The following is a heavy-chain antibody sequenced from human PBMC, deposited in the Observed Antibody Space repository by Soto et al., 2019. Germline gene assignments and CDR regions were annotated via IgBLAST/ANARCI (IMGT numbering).Heavy chain of an antibody. Sequence: GGSLRLSCAAYGFTFSSYSMNWVRQVPGKGLEWVSSIISSSSYIYYADSVKGRFTISRDNAKNSLYLQMNSLRAEDTAVYYCARVEYSGYDLGGFADYYYYGMDVWGQGTTVTVSS. V-gene: IGHV3-21*01. CDR1: GFTFSSYS. CDR3: ARVEYSGYDLGGFADYYYYGMDV. J-gene: IGHJ6*02. D-gene: IGHD5-12*01. CDR2: IISSSSYI.